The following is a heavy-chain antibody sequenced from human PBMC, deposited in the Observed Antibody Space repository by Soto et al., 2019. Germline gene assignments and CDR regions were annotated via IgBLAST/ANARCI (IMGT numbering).Heavy chain of an antibody. Sequence: SETLSPTCASSGRPITSNLLSWVRQPPGKGLEWIGEIHHSGSFNYNPSLRSRVTISIDKSKNQLSLKLTSVTAADTAVYYCARGVMVRGAIFNWFDPWGQG. CDR1: GRPITSNL. D-gene: IGHD3-10*01. CDR2: IHHSGSF. CDR3: ARGVMVRGAIFNWFDP. J-gene: IGHJ5*02. V-gene: IGHV4-4*02.